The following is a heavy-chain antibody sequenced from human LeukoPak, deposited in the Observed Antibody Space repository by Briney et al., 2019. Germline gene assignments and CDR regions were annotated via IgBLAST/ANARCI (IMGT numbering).Heavy chain of an antibody. CDR1: GFTFDDYA. J-gene: IGHJ3*02. D-gene: IGHD1/OR15-1a*01. V-gene: IGHV3-9*03. Sequence: GASLRLSCAASGFTFDDYAMNWVRQAPGKCLEWVSGISWNSGNIGYADSVKGRFTISRDNAKNSLYSQMNSLRTEDMALYYCAKGNTAFLTWGAFDIWGQGTMITVSS. CDR3: AKGNTAFLTWGAFDI. CDR2: ISWNSGNI.